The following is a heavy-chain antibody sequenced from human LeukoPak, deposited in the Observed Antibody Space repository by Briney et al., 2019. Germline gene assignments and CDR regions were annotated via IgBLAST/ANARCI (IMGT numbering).Heavy chain of an antibody. J-gene: IGHJ4*02. CDR3: ARHGRDGYNCGPVVYC. CDR1: GGSISSSSYY. D-gene: IGHD5-24*01. V-gene: IGHV4-39*01. Sequence: SETLSLTCTVSGGSISSSSYYWVWIRQSPGKGLEWIGSMYYRGSTYYNPSLKSRVTLSVDTPKNQFSLKLSSVTAADTAVYYCARHGRDGYNCGPVVYCWGQSSLVTVSS. CDR2: MYYRGST.